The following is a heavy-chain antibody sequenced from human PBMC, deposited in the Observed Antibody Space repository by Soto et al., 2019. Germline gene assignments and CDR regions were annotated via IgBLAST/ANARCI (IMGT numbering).Heavy chain of an antibody. CDR3: ARLGAFYQSPDP. V-gene: IGHV4-59*08. J-gene: IGHJ5*02. CDR1: GGSFSPNY. CDR2: IYYGGAT. D-gene: IGHD3-3*02. Sequence: SETLSLTCRLSGGSFSPNYWGWFRQSPGKGLEWVGYIYYGGATSYNPSLKSRVTISLETSKSHFSLRLNSVTAADTAVYYCARLGAFYQSPDPWGPGTLVTVS.